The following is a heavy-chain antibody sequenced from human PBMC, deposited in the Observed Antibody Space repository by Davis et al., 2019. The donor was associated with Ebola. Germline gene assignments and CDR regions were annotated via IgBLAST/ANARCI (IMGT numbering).Heavy chain of an antibody. J-gene: IGHJ3*01. Sequence: SETLSLTCTVSGGSINSSYWSWIRQPPGKGLEWIGYSYYSGHTNYNPSLKSRVSISVDVSKNQFSLKLTSVTAADTAMYYCARLGGTYGSGGGAFDVWGQGTMVTVSS. CDR3: ARLGGTYGSGGGAFDV. D-gene: IGHD1-26*01. CDR1: GGSINSSY. CDR2: SYYSGHT. V-gene: IGHV4-59*08.